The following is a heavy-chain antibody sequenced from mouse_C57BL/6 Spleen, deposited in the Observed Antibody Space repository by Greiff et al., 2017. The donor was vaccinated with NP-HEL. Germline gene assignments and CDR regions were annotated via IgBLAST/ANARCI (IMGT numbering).Heavy chain of an antibody. CDR2: INPSNGGT. J-gene: IGHJ4*01. D-gene: IGHD1-1*01. V-gene: IGHV1-53*01. Sequence: QVQLQQPGTELVKPGASVKLSCKASGYTFTSYWMHWVKQRPGQGLEWIGNINPSNGGTNYNEKFKSKATLTVDKSSSTAYMQLSSLTSEDSAVYYCARCPLTVVPPYYAMDYWGQGTSVTVSS. CDR3: ARCPLTVVPPYYAMDY. CDR1: GYTFTSYW.